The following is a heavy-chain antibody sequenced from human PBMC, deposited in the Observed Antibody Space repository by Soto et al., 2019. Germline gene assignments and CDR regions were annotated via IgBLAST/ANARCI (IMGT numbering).Heavy chain of an antibody. V-gene: IGHV1-24*01. D-gene: IGHD2-15*01. CDR3: ATVLGYCSGGSCYFGGNWFDP. CDR1: GYTLTELS. J-gene: IGHJ5*02. CDR2: FDPEDGET. Sequence: GASVKVSCKVSGYTLTELSMHWVRQAPGKGLEWMGGFDPEDGETIYAQKFQGRVTMTEDTSTDTAYMELSSLRSEDTAVYYCATVLGYCSGGSCYFGGNWFDPWGQGTLVTVSS.